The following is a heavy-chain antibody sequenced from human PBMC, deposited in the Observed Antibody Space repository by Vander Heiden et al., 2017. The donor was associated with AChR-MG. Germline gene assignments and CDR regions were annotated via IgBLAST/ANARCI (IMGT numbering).Heavy chain of an antibody. CDR1: RFTFSSYG. J-gene: IGHJ5*02. Sequence: QVQLVESGGGVVQPGRSLRLSCAASRFTFSSYGMPWVRQAPGKGLEWVAVTSYDGSNKYYADSVKGRFTISRDNSNNTLYLQMNSLRAEDTAVYYCAKGRDGSGSSNWFDPWGQGTLVTVSS. V-gene: IGHV3-30*18. CDR3: AKGRDGSGSSNWFDP. D-gene: IGHD3-10*01. CDR2: TSYDGSNK.